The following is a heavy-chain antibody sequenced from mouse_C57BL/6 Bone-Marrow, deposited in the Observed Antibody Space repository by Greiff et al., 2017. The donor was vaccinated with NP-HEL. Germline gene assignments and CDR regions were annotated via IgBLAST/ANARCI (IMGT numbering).Heavy chain of an antibody. CDR1: GYTFTSYW. Sequence: QVQLQQPGAELVRPGSSVKLSCKASGYTFTSYWMHWVKQRPIQGLEWIGNIDPSDSETHYNQKFKDKATLTVDKSSSTAYMQLSSLTSEDSAVYYCARRDSNYVDYWGQGTTLTVSS. V-gene: IGHV1-52*01. CDR3: ARRDSNYVDY. J-gene: IGHJ2*01. D-gene: IGHD3-3*01. CDR2: IDPSDSET.